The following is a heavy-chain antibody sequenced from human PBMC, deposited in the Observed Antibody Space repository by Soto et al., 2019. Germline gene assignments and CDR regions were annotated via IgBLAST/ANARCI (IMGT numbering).Heavy chain of an antibody. CDR3: ARFDYTKYLFDF. D-gene: IGHD3-9*01. V-gene: IGHV1-18*01. CDR2: ISTYRGDP. J-gene: IGHJ4*02. CDR1: GYTFTNYG. Sequence: QFHLVQSGAELKKPGASVKVSCKASGYTFTNYGIGWVRQAPGQGLEWMGWISTYRGDPTYAQKLQGRGTMTTSSSTSKAYMELRSLRADDTALYYCARFDYTKYLFDFWGQGTLVTVSS.